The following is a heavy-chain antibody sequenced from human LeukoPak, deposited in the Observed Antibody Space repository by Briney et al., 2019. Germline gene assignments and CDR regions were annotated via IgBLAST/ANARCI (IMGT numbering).Heavy chain of an antibody. V-gene: IGHV1-69*05. J-gene: IGHJ4*02. D-gene: IGHD6-19*01. CDR1: GGTFSPFD. CDR2: TIPFSGET. CDR3: ARGGFLGMAVASSVGYFDT. Sequence: GASVKVSCKASGGTFSPFDISWVRQAPGQGLEWMGGTIPFSGETKYAQRFQGRLTITTDESTNTDFMELSSLRSEDTAVYYCARGGFLGMAVASSVGYFDTWGQGTLVTVSS.